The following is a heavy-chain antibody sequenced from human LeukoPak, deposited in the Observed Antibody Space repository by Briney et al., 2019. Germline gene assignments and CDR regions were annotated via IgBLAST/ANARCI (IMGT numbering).Heavy chain of an antibody. V-gene: IGHV1-2*02. J-gene: IGHJ6*03. CDR1: GYTFTGFF. CDR2: INPKTGGT. CDR3: ARGREILVVPFYYYIDV. D-gene: IGHD2-2*01. Sequence: ASVKVSCKASGYTFTGFFIHWVRLAPGQGLEWMGWINPKTGGTNYGQKFHGRVTMTRDTSVSTVYMELRRLRYDDTAVYYCARGREILVVPFYYYIDVWGRGTMVTVSS.